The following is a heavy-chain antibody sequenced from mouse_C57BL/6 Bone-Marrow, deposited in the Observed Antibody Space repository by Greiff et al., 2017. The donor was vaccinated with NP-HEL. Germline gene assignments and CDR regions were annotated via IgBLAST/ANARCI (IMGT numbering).Heavy chain of an antibody. CDR1: GFTFSSYG. CDR2: ISSGGSYT. J-gene: IGHJ1*03. V-gene: IGHV5-6*01. Sequence: VQLQQSGGDLVKPGGSLKLSCAASGFTFSSYGMSWVRQTPDKRLEWVATISSGGSYTYYPDSVKGRFTISRDNAKNTLYLQMSSLKSEDTAMYYCARPTGSWYFDVWGTGTTVTVSS. CDR3: ARPTGSWYFDV. D-gene: IGHD1-1*01.